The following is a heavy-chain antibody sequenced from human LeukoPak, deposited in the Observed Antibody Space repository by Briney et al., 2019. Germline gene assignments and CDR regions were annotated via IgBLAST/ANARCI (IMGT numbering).Heavy chain of an antibody. D-gene: IGHD3-10*01. CDR2: INPNSGGT. V-gene: IGHV1-2*02. CDR3: ARDLLGSGSYYYYYYGMDV. CDR1: GYTFTGYY. J-gene: IGHJ6*02. Sequence: ASVKVSCKASGYTFTGYYMHWVRQAPGQGLKWMGWINPNSGGTNYAQKFQGRVTMTRDTSISTAYMELSRLRSDDTAVYYCARDLLGSGSYYYYYYGMDVWGQGTTVTVSS.